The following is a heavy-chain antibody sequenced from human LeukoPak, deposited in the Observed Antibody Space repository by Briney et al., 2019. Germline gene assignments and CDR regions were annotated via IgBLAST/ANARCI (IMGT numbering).Heavy chain of an antibody. CDR1: GGSISSSSYY. D-gene: IGHD3-22*01. Sequence: PSETLSLTCTVSGGSISSSSYYWGWIRQPPGKALEWIGSIYYSGDTYYNPSLKSRVTVSVDTSRNQFSLKLSSVTAADTAVYYCARRMNYYDSSGSGTWFDPWGQGTLVTVSS. V-gene: IGHV4-39*01. CDR3: ARRMNYYDSSGSGTWFDP. J-gene: IGHJ5*02. CDR2: IYYSGDT.